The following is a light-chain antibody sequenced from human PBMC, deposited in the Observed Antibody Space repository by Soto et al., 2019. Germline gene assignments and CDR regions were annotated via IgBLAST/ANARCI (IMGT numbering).Light chain of an antibody. CDR2: WAS. J-gene: IGKJ3*01. Sequence: DIVMTQSPDSLAVSLGERVTINCKSSRSLLYGSKNESFLAWYRQRPGQPPKLLIYWASTRDSGIPDRFIGSGSGTDFTLTISSLQAEDVAVYYCQQYYLTPFTFGPGTKV. CDR1: RSLLYGSKNESF. V-gene: IGKV4-1*01. CDR3: QQYYLTPFT.